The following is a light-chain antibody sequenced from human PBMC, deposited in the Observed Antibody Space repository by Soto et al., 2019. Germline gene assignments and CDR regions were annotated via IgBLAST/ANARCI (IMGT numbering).Light chain of an antibody. CDR1: QSISSY. CDR3: QESYSTPWA. J-gene: IGKJ1*01. CDR2: AAS. V-gene: IGKV1-39*01. Sequence: DIQVTQSPSSLSASVGDRVTITCRASQSISSYLNWYQQKPGKAPKLLIYAASSLQSGIPSRFSGSGSGTHFSLTISSLQPEDFASYYCQESYSTPWAFGQGTNLEI.